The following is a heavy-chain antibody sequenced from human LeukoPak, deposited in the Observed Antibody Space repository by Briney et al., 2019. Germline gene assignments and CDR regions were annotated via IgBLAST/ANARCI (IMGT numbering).Heavy chain of an antibody. V-gene: IGHV4-4*07. CDR2: VYTSGSP. CDR3: ARGGYGASSGFGY. D-gene: IGHD4-23*01. Sequence: KPAETLSLTCTVSGGSISSYYWSWIRQPAGKGLEWIGRVYTSGSPNYNPSLESRVTMSVDASKNQFSLNLSSVTAADTAVYYYARGGYGASSGFGYWGQGTLVTVSS. J-gene: IGHJ4*02. CDR1: GGSISSYY.